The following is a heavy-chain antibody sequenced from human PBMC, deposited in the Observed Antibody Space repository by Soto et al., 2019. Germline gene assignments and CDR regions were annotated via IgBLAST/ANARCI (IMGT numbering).Heavy chain of an antibody. D-gene: IGHD5-12*01. J-gene: IGHJ4*02. CDR2: IIPIFGTA. CDR1: GGTFSSSA. V-gene: IGHV1-69*12. CDR3: ASLLRGYSGTGDY. Sequence: QVQLVQSGAELKKPGSSVKVSCKGSGGTFSSSAISWVRQAPGQGLEWMGGIIPIFGTANYAQKFQGRVTITADESTSTAYMELSSLRSYETAVYYCASLLRGYSGTGDYWGQGTLVTVSS.